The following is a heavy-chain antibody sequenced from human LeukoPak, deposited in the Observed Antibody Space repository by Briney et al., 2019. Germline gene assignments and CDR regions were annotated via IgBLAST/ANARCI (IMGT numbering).Heavy chain of an antibody. D-gene: IGHD3-3*01. V-gene: IGHV3-48*01. CDR2: IDARSGIV. CDR1: GFTFTMFA. J-gene: IGHJ3*02. Sequence: GGSLRLSCAASGFTFTMFAMNWIRQLPGKGLEWVSYIDARSGIVYYADSVQGRFTISRDDAKDSVFLQMNSLRVDDTAVYYCARTYDFGRGPPGDAFDNWGQGTLVTVPS. CDR3: ARTYDFGRGPPGDAFDN.